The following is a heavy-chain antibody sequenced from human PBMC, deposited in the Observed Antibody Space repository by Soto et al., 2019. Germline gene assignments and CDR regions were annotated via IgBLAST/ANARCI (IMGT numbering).Heavy chain of an antibody. CDR2: IKQDGSEK. CDR1: GFTLSSYW. D-gene: IGHD3-10*01. V-gene: IGHV3-7*01. Sequence: GGSLRLSCAASGFTLSSYWMSWVRQAPGKGLEWVANIKQDGSEKYYVDSVKGRFTISRDNAKNSLYLQMNSLRAEDTAVYYCARDRAHGDYVLPWFGEGHYYMDVWGKGTTVTVSS. J-gene: IGHJ6*03. CDR3: ARDRAHGDYVLPWFGEGHYYMDV.